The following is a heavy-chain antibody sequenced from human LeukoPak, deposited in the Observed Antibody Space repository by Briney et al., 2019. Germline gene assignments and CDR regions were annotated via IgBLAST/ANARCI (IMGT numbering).Heavy chain of an antibody. CDR2: ISGSSSYI. V-gene: IGHV3-21*01. J-gene: IGHJ3*02. CDR1: GFTFSRYS. D-gene: IGHD3-16*02. Sequence: PGGSLRLSCAASGFTFSRYSMNWVRQAPGKGLEGVSSISGSSSYIYYADSVKGRFTISRHNAKNSLYLQMNSLRAEDTAVYYCARVSAGVIGMKDVFDIWGQGTMVTVSS. CDR3: ARVSAGVIGMKDVFDI.